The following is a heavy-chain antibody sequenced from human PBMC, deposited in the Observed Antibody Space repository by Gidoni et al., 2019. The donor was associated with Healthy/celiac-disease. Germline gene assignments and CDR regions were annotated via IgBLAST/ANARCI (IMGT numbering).Heavy chain of an antibody. Sequence: QLQLQESGPGLVKPSETLSLTCTVSGGSISSSSYYWGWIRQPPGKGLEWIGSIYYSGSTYYNPSLKSRVTISVDTSKNQFSLKLSSVTAADTAVYYCARDRNDYVWGSYRSHYFDYWGQGTLVTVSS. CDR3: ARDRNDYVWGSYRSHYFDY. CDR1: GGSISSSSYY. D-gene: IGHD3-16*02. CDR2: IYYSGST. V-gene: IGHV4-39*07. J-gene: IGHJ4*02.